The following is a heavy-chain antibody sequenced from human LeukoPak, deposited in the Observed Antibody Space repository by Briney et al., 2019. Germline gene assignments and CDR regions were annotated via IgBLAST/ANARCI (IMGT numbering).Heavy chain of an antibody. Sequence: GGSLRLSCAASGFTFSDYYMSWIRQAPGKGLEWVSYISSSGSTIYYADSVKGRFTISRDNAKNSLYLQMNSLRAEDTAVYYCARDSDSSSWPYYYYYLDVWGKGTTVIVSS. J-gene: IGHJ6*03. CDR2: ISSSGSTI. D-gene: IGHD6-13*01. V-gene: IGHV3-11*01. CDR1: GFTFSDYY. CDR3: ARDSDSSSWPYYYYYLDV.